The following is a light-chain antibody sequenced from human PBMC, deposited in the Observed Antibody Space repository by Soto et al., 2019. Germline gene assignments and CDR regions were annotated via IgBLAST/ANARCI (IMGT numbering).Light chain of an antibody. CDR3: QQYNEWPLT. V-gene: IGKV3-15*01. Sequence: EIVMTQSPATLSVSPGERATLSCRASQSVSINLAWYQQKPGQAPRLLIYHASTGATGIPARFSGSGSGTELTLTISSVQSEDFAVYYCQQYNEWPLTFGGGTKVEIK. J-gene: IGKJ4*01. CDR2: HAS. CDR1: QSVSIN.